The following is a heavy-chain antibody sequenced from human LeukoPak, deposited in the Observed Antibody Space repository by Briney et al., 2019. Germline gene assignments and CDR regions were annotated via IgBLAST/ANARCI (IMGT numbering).Heavy chain of an antibody. CDR2: IYYSGNT. V-gene: IGHV4-39*01. CDR1: GGSIDRSSYY. CDR3: AKVRGPDGWFAP. Sequence: SETLSLTCTVSGGSIDRSSYYWGWIRQPPGKGLEWIGSIYYSGNTYYNSSLKSRITISVNTTKNQVALKLSSVTAADTAVYYCAKVRGPDGWFAPWGQGTLVSVSS. J-gene: IGHJ5*02.